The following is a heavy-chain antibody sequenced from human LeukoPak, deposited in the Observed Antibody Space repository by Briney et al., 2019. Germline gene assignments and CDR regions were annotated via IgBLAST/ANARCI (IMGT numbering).Heavy chain of an antibody. CDR3: ARGLTTVSSYNWFDP. V-gene: IGHV4-34*01. D-gene: IGHD4-4*01. J-gene: IGHJ5*02. CDR1: GGSFSGYY. Sequence: PSETLSLTCAVYGGSFSGYYWSWIRQPPGKGLEWIGEVNHSGSTNYNPSLKSRVTISVDTSKNQFSLKLSSVTAADTAVYYCARGLTTVSSYNWFDPWGQGTLVTVSS. CDR2: VNHSGST.